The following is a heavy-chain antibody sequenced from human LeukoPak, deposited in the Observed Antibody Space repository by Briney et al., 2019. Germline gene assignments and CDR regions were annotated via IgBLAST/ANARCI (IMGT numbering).Heavy chain of an antibody. V-gene: IGHV3-23*01. CDR2: VSGSGGIT. CDR3: AKDRSGGSHRRSGFGSFDP. J-gene: IGHJ5*02. CDR1: GFTFSSYA. Sequence: GGSLRLSCAASGFTFSSYAVSWVRQAPGKGLEWVSAVSGSGGITYYADSVKGRFTISRDNSKNSLYLQINGLRAEDTAIYYSAKDRSGGSHRRSGFGSFDPWGQGTLVTVSS. D-gene: IGHD2-15*01.